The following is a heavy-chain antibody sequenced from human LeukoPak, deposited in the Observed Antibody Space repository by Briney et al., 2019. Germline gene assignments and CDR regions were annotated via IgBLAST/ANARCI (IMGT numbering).Heavy chain of an antibody. CDR2: ISGGGGTT. D-gene: IGHD5-12*01. CDR1: GFTFSGYA. CDR3: AKDREGLSSGYDLEYFDY. J-gene: IGHJ4*02. V-gene: IGHV3-23*01. Sequence: GGSLRLSCAASGFTFSGYAMNWVRQAPGKGLEWVSAISGGGGTTYYADSVKGRFTISRDNTKNTLFLQMNSLRAEDTDVYYCAKDREGLSSGYDLEYFDYWGQGTLVRVSS.